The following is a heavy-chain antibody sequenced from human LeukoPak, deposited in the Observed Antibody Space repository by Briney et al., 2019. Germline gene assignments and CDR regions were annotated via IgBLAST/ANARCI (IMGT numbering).Heavy chain of an antibody. D-gene: IGHD1-26*01. CDR1: GFTFSSYW. V-gene: IGHV3-74*01. Sequence: GGSLRLSCAASGFTFSSYWMHWVRQAPGKGLVWVSRINSDGSATNYTDSVKGRFTISRDNAKNTLYLQMNSLRAEDTAMYYCARRSSGSPPFYFDYWGQGALVTVSS. J-gene: IGHJ4*02. CDR2: INSDGSAT. CDR3: ARRSSGSPPFYFDY.